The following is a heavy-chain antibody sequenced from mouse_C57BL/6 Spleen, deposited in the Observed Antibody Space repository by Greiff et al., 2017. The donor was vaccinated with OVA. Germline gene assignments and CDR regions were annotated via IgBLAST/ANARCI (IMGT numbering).Heavy chain of an antibody. CDR1: GYTFTDYY. V-gene: IGHV1-76*01. Sequence: QVQLKESGAELVRPGASVKLSCKASGYTFTDYYINWVKQRPGQGLEWIARIYPGSGNTYYNEKFKGKATLTAEKSSSTAYMQLSSLTSEDSAVYFCARWDDGYSSYYFDYWGQGTTLTVSS. CDR2: IYPGSGNT. CDR3: ARWDDGYSSYYFDY. D-gene: IGHD2-3*01. J-gene: IGHJ2*01.